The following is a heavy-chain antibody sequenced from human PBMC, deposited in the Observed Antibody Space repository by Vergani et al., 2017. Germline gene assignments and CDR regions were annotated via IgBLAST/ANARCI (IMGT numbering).Heavy chain of an antibody. V-gene: IGHV3-30*02. CDR3: AKSRGTXSSTSCFYHYAMDV. J-gene: IGHJ6*02. Sequence: QVQLVESGGGVVQPGTSLRLSCAASAFTFSSYGMHWARQVPGKGLEWVAFIRHDGTNQYYADSVKGRFTISRDNSRNTLDLQMNSLKPEDTAVYYCAKSRGTXSSTSCFYHYAMDVWGQGTTVTVSS. CDR2: IRHDGTNQ. CDR1: AFTFSSYG. D-gene: IGHD2-2*01.